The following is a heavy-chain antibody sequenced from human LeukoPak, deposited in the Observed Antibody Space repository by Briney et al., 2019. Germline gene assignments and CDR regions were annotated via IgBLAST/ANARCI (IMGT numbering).Heavy chain of an antibody. J-gene: IGHJ6*03. D-gene: IGHD4-23*01. CDR2: IYYSGST. V-gene: IGHV4-59*12. CDR1: GGSISSYY. Sequence: PSETLSLTCTVSGGSISSYYWSWIRQPPGKGLEWIGYIYYSGSTNYNPSLKSRVTVSVDTSKNQFSLKLSSVTAADTAVYYCARDGKSALERYYYYMDVWGKGTTVTVSS. CDR3: ARDGKSALERYYYYMDV.